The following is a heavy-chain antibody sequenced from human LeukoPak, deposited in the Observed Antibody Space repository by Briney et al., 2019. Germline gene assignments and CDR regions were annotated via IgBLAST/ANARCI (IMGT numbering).Heavy chain of an antibody. Sequence: GGSLRLSCAASGFIFSTYGMNWVRQAPGKGLEWVAVISFDGTNKFYADSVKGRFTISRDNSKNALYLQMNSLRAEDTAVYYCAKTIGRDYYYYGMDVWGQGTTVTVSS. J-gene: IGHJ6*02. CDR3: AKTIGRDYYYYGMDV. CDR1: GFIFSTYG. V-gene: IGHV3-30*18. CDR2: ISFDGTNK. D-gene: IGHD3-3*01.